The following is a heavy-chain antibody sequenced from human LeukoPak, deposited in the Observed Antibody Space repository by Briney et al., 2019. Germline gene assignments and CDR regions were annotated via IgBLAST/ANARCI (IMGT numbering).Heavy chain of an antibody. Sequence: ASVKVSCKASGYTFTSYDINWVRQATGHGLEWMGWMNPNSGNTGYAQKFQGRVTITRNTSISTAYMELSSLRSEDTAVYYCARGRYNWNHLDNWFDPWGQGTLVTVSS. V-gene: IGHV1-8*03. CDR3: ARGRYNWNHLDNWFDP. D-gene: IGHD1-14*01. J-gene: IGHJ5*02. CDR1: GYTFTSYD. CDR2: MNPNSGNT.